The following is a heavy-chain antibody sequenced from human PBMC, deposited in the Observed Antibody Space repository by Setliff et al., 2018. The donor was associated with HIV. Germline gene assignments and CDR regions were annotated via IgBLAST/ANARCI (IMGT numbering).Heavy chain of an antibody. V-gene: IGHV4-31*03. Sequence: SETLSLTCTVSGGSISSGGYYWSWIRQHPGKGLEWIGYIYYSGSTYYNPSLKSRVTISVDTSKNQFSLKLSSVTAADTAVYYCATSLPPGISYVYDAFDIWGQGTMVTVSS. CDR2: IYYSGST. CDR3: ATSLPPGISYVYDAFDI. D-gene: IGHD3-16*01. J-gene: IGHJ3*02. CDR1: GGSISSGGYY.